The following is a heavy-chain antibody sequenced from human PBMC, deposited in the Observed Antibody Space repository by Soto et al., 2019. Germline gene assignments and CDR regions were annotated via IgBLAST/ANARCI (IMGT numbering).Heavy chain of an antibody. V-gene: IGHV4-30-4*01. D-gene: IGHD4-17*01. Sequence: QVQLQESGPGLVKPSQTLSLTCTVSGGSISSGDYYWSWIRQPPGKGLEWIGYIYYSGGTYYNPSLNIRVTISVDTSTNQFSLKLSSVTAADTAVYYCARGTVTHSWDLDYWGQGTLVTVSS. J-gene: IGHJ4*02. CDR1: GGSISSGDYY. CDR2: IYYSGGT. CDR3: ARGTVTHSWDLDY.